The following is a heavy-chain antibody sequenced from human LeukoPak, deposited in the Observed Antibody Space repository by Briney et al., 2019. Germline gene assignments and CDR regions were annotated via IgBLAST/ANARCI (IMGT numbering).Heavy chain of an antibody. CDR1: GFSFSSYA. CDR3: ATAQLPWDY. D-gene: IGHD5-18*01. CDR2: ISGSGGST. Sequence: GGSLTLSCAVSGFSFSSYAMSWVRQPPGKGLEWVSAISGSGGSTYYADSVKGRFTIPRDNSKNRLYLQMNSLRAEDTAVYYCATAQLPWDYSGQGTLVTVSS. J-gene: IGHJ4*02. V-gene: IGHV3-23*01.